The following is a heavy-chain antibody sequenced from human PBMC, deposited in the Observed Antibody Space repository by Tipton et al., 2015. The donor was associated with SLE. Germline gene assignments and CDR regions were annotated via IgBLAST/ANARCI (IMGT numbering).Heavy chain of an antibody. CDR1: GGSISSKNYY. V-gene: IGHV4-39*07. J-gene: IGHJ3*01. CDR3: ARHKRGMIDAFDL. Sequence: TLSLTCTVSGGSISSKNYYWGWVRQSPGKGLEWLGTIYYTGATYYNPSLQNRVTVSVDTSKNEFSLKLSSLTAADTAIYYCARHKRGMIDAFDLWVQGTTVTVSS. D-gene: IGHD3-16*01. CDR2: IYYTGAT.